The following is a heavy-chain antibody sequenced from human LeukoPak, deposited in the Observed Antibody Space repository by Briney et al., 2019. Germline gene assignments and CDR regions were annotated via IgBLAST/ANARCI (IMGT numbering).Heavy chain of an antibody. D-gene: IGHD6-13*01. CDR1: GFTVSSNY. CDR2: IYSGGST. J-gene: IGHJ4*02. CDR3: ARSVSSSWFPYYFDY. V-gene: IGHV3-53*01. Sequence: PGGSLRLSCAASGFTVSSNYMSWVRQAPGKGLEWVSVIYSGGSTYYADSVKGRFTISRDNSKNTLYHQMNSLRAEDTAVYYCARSVSSSWFPYYFDYWGQGTLVTVSS.